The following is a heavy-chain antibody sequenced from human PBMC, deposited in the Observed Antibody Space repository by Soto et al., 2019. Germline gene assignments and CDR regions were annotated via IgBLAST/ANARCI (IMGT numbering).Heavy chain of an antibody. CDR3: ARDRSVWGNYRPSFDY. Sequence: LSLTCTVSGDSVTSGDYYWSWIRQPPGKGPEWIGNIYQNGNTDYNTSLKSRLTISLDASKSQFSLKLSSVTAADTAVYYCARDRSVWGNYRPSFDYWGRGTLVTVSS. J-gene: IGHJ4*02. CDR1: GDSVTSGDYY. V-gene: IGHV4-30-4*01. CDR2: IYQNGNT. D-gene: IGHD3-16*02.